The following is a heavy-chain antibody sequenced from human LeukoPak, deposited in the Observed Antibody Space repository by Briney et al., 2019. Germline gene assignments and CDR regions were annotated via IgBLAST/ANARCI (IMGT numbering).Heavy chain of an antibody. CDR3: ARDGYYGSGSFYFDY. V-gene: IGHV4-39*02. Sequence: PSETLSLTCTVSGGSISSSSYYWGWIRQPPGKGLEWIGSIYYSGSTYYNPSHKSRVTISVDTSKNQFSLKLSSVTAADTAVYYCARDGYYGSGSFYFDYWGQGTLVTVSS. CDR1: GGSISSSSYY. D-gene: IGHD3-10*01. J-gene: IGHJ4*02. CDR2: IYYSGST.